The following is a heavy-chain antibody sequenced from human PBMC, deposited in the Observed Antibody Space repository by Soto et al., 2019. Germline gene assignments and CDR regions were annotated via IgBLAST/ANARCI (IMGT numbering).Heavy chain of an antibody. Sequence: QVQLVQSGAEVKKPGASVKVSCKASGYTFTSYGLSWVRQAPGQGLEWMGWISAYNGNTNNAQKLQDRVTMTTDTSTSTVYMELRSLRSDDTAVYYCARTNYVWGSYSPSRLDYWGQGTLVTVSS. J-gene: IGHJ4*02. V-gene: IGHV1-18*04. CDR2: ISAYNGNT. D-gene: IGHD3-16*01. CDR3: ARTNYVWGSYSPSRLDY. CDR1: GYTFTSYG.